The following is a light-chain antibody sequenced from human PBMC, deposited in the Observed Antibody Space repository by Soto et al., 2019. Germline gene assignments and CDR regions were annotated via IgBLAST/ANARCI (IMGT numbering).Light chain of an antibody. CDR1: QSISSW. Sequence: DIQMTQSPSTLSASVGDRVTITCRASQSISSWLAWYQQKPGKAPKLLMYDASSLESGVSSRFTGSGFGTDFTLTIRSLQPYDLSTYYCQQYKSYFLTFGGGTKVEIK. J-gene: IGKJ4*02. CDR3: QQYKSYFLT. V-gene: IGKV1-5*01. CDR2: DAS.